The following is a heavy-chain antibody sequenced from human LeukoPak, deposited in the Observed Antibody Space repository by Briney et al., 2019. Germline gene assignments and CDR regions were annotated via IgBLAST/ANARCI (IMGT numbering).Heavy chain of an antibody. D-gene: IGHD3-22*01. Sequence: ASVKVSCKASGYTFTGYYMHWVRQAPGQGLEWMGWINPNSGGTNYAQKFQGRVTMTRDTSISTAYMELSRLRSDDTAVYYCARDLNADSSGTPWGQGTLVTVSS. CDR2: INPNSGGT. CDR3: ARDLNADSSGTP. V-gene: IGHV1-2*02. CDR1: GYTFTGYY. J-gene: IGHJ5*02.